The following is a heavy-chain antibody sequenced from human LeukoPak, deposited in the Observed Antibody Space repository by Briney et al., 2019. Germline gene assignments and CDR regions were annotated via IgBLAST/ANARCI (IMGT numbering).Heavy chain of an antibody. CDR3: AKGRGWLQFFDY. D-gene: IGHD5-24*01. CDR2: IRGSGGST. V-gene: IGHV3-23*01. Sequence: GGSLRLYCAASGFTFSNYAMSWVRQAAGKGLEWVSTIRGSGGSTYNADSVKGRFTIARDNSKNTLYLQMNSLRAEDTAVYFCAKGRGWLQFFDYWGQGTLVTVSS. J-gene: IGHJ4*02. CDR1: GFTFSNYA.